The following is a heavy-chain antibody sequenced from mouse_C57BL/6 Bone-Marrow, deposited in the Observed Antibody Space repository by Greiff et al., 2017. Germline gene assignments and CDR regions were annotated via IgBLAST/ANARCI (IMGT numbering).Heavy chain of an antibody. J-gene: IGHJ1*03. CDR2: IYPRDGST. V-gene: IGHV1-85*01. Sequence: VKLMESGPELVKPGASVKLSCKASGYTFTSYDINWVKQRPGQGLEWIGWIYPRDGSTKYNEKFKGKGTLTGDTSSSAAYMELHSLTSEDSAVYFCARLEFDGSSGDWYFDVWGTGTTVTVSS. CDR1: GYTFTSYD. D-gene: IGHD1-1*01. CDR3: ARLEFDGSSGDWYFDV.